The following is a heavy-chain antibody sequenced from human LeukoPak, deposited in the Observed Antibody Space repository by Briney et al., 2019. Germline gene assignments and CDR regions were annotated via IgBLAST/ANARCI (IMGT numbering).Heavy chain of an antibody. J-gene: IGHJ5*02. CDR1: GGSISRSSYY. CDR3: ARSIVVVTAPWWFDP. CDR2: IYYSGST. V-gene: IGHV4-39*01. D-gene: IGHD2-21*02. Sequence: PSETLSLTCTVSGGSISRSSYYWGWIRQSPGKGLEWIGTIYYSGSTYYNPSLKSRVTISVDTSKNQFSLKLSSVTAADTAVYYCARSIVVVTAPWWFDPWGQGTLVTVSS.